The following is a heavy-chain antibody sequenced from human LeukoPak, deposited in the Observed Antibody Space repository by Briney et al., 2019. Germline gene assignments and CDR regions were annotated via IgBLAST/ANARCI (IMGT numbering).Heavy chain of an antibody. CDR1: GFTFSSYS. D-gene: IGHD6-13*01. CDR2: ISSSSSTI. Sequence: GGSLRLSCAASGFTFSSYSMNWVRQAPGKGLEWVPYISSSSSTIYYADSVKGRFTISRDNAKNSLYLQMNSLRAEDTAVYYCAIAAAGIYYYGMDVWGQGTTVTVSS. V-gene: IGHV3-48*01. J-gene: IGHJ6*02. CDR3: AIAAAGIYYYGMDV.